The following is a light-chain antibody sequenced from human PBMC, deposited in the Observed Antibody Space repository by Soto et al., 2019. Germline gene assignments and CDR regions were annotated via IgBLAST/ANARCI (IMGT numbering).Light chain of an antibody. Sequence: EIVLTQSPATLSLSPGERATLSCRASQSVSSYLAWYQQKPGQAPRLLIYDASNRATGIPARFSGSGSGTDVTLIIISLEHEDVSVYYCQQRSNWPPLTFGGGTKVEIK. V-gene: IGKV3-11*01. CDR1: QSVSSY. CDR2: DAS. CDR3: QQRSNWPPLT. J-gene: IGKJ4*01.